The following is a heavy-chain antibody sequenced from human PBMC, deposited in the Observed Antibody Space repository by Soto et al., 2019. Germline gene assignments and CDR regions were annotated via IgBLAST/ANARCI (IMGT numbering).Heavy chain of an antibody. V-gene: IGHV3-13*01. J-gene: IGHJ4*02. D-gene: IGHD4-17*01. CDR1: GFIFSTYD. CDR3: ARARSLYGDYHFDY. CDR2: IGTAGDT. Sequence: VQLVESGGGLVQPGGSLRLSCAASGFIFSTYDMHWVRQATGKGLEWVSAIGTAGDTYYPASVKGRFTISRDNAKNSLYFQMDSLRAGDTAVYFCARARSLYGDYHFDYWGQGTLVIVSS.